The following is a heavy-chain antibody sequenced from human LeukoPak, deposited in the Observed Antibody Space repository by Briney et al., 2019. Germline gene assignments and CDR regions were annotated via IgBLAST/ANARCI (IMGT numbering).Heavy chain of an antibody. Sequence: PGGSLRLSCAASGFTFSSYSMNWVRQAPGKGLEWVSSISSSSSYIYYADSVKGRFTISRDNAKNSLYLQMNSLRAEDTAVYYCAREELVIVATIVVDNAFDIWGQGTMVTVSS. J-gene: IGHJ3*02. CDR2: ISSSSSYI. D-gene: IGHD5-12*01. V-gene: IGHV3-21*01. CDR1: GFTFSSYS. CDR3: AREELVIVATIVVDNAFDI.